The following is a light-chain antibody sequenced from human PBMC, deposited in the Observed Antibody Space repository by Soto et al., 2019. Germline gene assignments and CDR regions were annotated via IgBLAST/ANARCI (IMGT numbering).Light chain of an antibody. CDR3: QQHGSSPPT. CDR1: QSVSSSY. CDR2: GAS. V-gene: IGKV3-20*01. J-gene: IGKJ1*01. Sequence: EIVLTQSPGTLSLSPGERATLSCRASQSVSSSYLAWYQQKPGQAPRLLFYGASRRATGIPDRFSGSGSGTDFTLTISRLETEDFAVYYCQQHGSSPPTLGQGTKVEIK.